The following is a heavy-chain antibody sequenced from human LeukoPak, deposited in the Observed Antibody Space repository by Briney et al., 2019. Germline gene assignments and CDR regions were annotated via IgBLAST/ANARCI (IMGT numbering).Heavy chain of an antibody. CDR2: INPNSGGK. V-gene: IGHV1-2*02. D-gene: IGHD6-19*01. J-gene: IGHJ4*02. CDR1: GYTFTGYY. Sequence: ASVKVSCKASGYTFTGYYMHWVRQAPGQGLEWMGWINPNSGGKNYAQKFQGRVAMTRDTSISTAYMELSRLRSDDTAVYYCATSSSGWYASVDYWGQGTLVTVSS. CDR3: ATSSSGWYASVDY.